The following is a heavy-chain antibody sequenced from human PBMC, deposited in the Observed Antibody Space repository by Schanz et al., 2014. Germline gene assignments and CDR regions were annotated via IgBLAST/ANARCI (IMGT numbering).Heavy chain of an antibody. J-gene: IGHJ5*02. D-gene: IGHD6-13*01. Sequence: QVQLVESGGGLVKPGGSLRLSCAASGFIFNDYYMNWIRQAPGKGLEWLSYISRDGTTSYYADSVKGRFTISRDNARYSLYLEMNSLRAEDTAVYYCARGRARQLVHWFDPWGQGTQVTVSS. CDR2: ISRDGTTS. V-gene: IGHV3-11*04. CDR1: GFIFNDYY. CDR3: ARGRARQLVHWFDP.